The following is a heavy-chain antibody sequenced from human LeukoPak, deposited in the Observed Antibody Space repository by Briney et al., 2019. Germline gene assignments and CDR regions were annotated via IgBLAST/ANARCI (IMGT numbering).Heavy chain of an antibody. Sequence: GGSLRLSCAASGFTFSSYAMHWVRQAPGKGLEWVAVISYDGSNKYYADSVKGRFTISRDNSKNTLYLQMNSLRAEDTAVYYCARGSEYSSSSGLDYWGQGTLVTVSS. CDR3: ARGSEYSSSSGLDY. D-gene: IGHD6-6*01. CDR2: ISYDGSNK. CDR1: GFTFSSYA. J-gene: IGHJ4*02. V-gene: IGHV3-30-3*01.